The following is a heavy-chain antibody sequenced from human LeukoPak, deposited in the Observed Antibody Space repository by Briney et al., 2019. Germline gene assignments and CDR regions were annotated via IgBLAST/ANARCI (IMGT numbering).Heavy chain of an antibody. Sequence: ASVKVSCKASGYTFTSYGISWVRQAPGQGLEWMGGIIPIFGTANYAQKLQGRVTMTTDTSTSTAYMELRSLRSDDTAVYYCAREPGRAAPFFDYWGQGTLVTVSS. CDR1: GYTFTSYG. CDR2: IIPIFGTA. J-gene: IGHJ4*02. D-gene: IGHD6-13*01. CDR3: AREPGRAAPFFDY. V-gene: IGHV1-18*01.